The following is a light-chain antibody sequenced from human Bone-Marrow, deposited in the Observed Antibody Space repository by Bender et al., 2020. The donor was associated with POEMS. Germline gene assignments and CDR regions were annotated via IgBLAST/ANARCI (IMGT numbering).Light chain of an antibody. Sequence: VLTQPPSVSVAPGKTAWITCGGNNIGSKSVHWYQQKPGQAPVLVVLDDSDRASGIPERFSGSNSGNTATLTISRVEAGDEADYYCQVWDSSSDPAYVFGTGTKVTVL. CDR1: NIGSKS. CDR3: QVWDSSSDPAYV. CDR2: DDS. V-gene: IGLV3-21*03. J-gene: IGLJ1*01.